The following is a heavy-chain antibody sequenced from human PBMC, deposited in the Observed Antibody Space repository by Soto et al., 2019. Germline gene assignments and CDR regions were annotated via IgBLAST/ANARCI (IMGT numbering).Heavy chain of an antibody. J-gene: IGHJ4*02. CDR3: VWWDSGHTEY. V-gene: IGHV3-72*01. CDR1: GFTISDHY. Sequence: EVQLVASGGGLVQPGGSLRLSCVVSGFTISDHYIEWVRQAPGKGLEWVGRTKNKAQRYTTEYEASVKCRFTISRDDTERSLYLQRNSLKTQETAVDYCVWWDSGHTEYWGQGTLVTVSS. D-gene: IGHD1-26*01. CDR2: TKNKAQRYTT.